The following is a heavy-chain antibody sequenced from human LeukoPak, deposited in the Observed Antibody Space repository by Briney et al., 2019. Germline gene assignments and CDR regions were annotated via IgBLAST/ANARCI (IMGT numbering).Heavy chain of an antibody. Sequence: SVKVSCKASGGTFSCYAISWVRQAPGQGLEWMGGIIPIFGTANYARKFQGRVTITTDESTSTAYMELSSLRSEDTAVYYCARDSRPYYYDSSGYYGAFDIWGQGTMVTVSS. CDR3: ARDSRPYYYDSSGYYGAFDI. CDR1: GGTFSCYA. J-gene: IGHJ3*02. CDR2: IIPIFGTA. D-gene: IGHD3-22*01. V-gene: IGHV1-69*05.